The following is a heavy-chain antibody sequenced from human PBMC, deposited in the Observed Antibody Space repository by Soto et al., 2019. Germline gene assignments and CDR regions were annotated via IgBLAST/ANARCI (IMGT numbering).Heavy chain of an antibody. CDR3: ARWHSSGWPIFDY. CDR2: IIPIFGKA. Sequence: SVKVSCKASGGTFSTSTINWVRQAPGQGLEWMGGIIPIFGKATYAQKFQGRVTITADGSTSTAYMELSSLRSEDTAVYFCARWHSSGWPIFDYWGQGTQVTVSS. D-gene: IGHD6-19*01. V-gene: IGHV1-69*13. J-gene: IGHJ4*02. CDR1: GGTFSTST.